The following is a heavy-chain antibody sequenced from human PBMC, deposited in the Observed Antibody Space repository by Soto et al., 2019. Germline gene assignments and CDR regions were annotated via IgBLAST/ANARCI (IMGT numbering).Heavy chain of an antibody. Sequence: GESLKISCQGSGYSFTSYWISWVRPMPGKGLEWMGRIDPSDSYTNYSPSFQGQVTFSADKSICTAYLQWSSLEASDIALYYCARAFSSGYPFDYWGQGILVTVSS. CDR1: GYSFTSYW. J-gene: IGHJ4*02. CDR3: ARAFSSGYPFDY. V-gene: IGHV5-10-1*04. CDR2: IDPSDSYT. D-gene: IGHD3-22*01.